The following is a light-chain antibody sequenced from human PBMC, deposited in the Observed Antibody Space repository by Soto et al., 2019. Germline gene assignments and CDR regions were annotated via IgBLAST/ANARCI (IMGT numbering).Light chain of an antibody. J-gene: IGKJ1*01. CDR2: KAS. CDR1: QSISSW. Sequence: IQMTQSPSTLSASVGARVTITCRASQSISSWLAWYQQKPGKAPKLLIYKASSLESGVPSRFSGSGSGTDFTLTISCLKSEELATYDCQQYYSYPRTFGQGTKVEIK. CDR3: QQYYSYPRT. V-gene: IGKV1-5*03.